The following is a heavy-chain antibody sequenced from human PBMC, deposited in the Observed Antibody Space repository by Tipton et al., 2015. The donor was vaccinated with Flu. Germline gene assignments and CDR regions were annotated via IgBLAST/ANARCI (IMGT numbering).Heavy chain of an antibody. CDR3: ARGRVRGGL. D-gene: IGHD3-16*01. CDR1: GDSIGSDYF. Sequence: TLSLTCSVSGDSIGSDYFWGWIRQPPGKGLEWIGEIDDSGSTNYNPSLKSRVTISVDTSKNQFSLKLSSVTAADTAVYYCARGRVRGGLWGQGTLVTVSS. CDR2: IDDSGST. J-gene: IGHJ4*02. V-gene: IGHV4-38-2*02.